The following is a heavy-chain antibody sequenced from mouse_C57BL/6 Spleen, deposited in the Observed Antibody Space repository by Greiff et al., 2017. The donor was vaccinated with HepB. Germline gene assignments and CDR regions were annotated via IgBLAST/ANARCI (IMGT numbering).Heavy chain of an antibody. D-gene: IGHD2-4*01. J-gene: IGHJ2*01. CDR1: GYSFTGYY. CDR3: ARRGDDYDPDY. CDR2: INPSTGGT. Sequence: EVQLQQSGPELVKPGASVKISCKASGYSFTGYYMNWVKQSPEKSLEWIGEINPSTGGTTYNQKFKAKATLTVDKSSSTAYMQLKSLASEDSAVYYCARRGDDYDPDYWGQGTTLTVSS. V-gene: IGHV1-42*01.